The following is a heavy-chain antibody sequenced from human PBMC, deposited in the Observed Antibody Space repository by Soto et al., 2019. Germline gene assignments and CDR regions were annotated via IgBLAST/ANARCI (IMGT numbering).Heavy chain of an antibody. D-gene: IGHD3-22*01. J-gene: IGHJ4*02. V-gene: IGHV4-4*02. CDR1: GGSISSSNW. CDR3: ARGSYYYDSSGYYYVGDFDY. Sequence: SETLSLTCTVSGGSISSSNWWSWVRQPPGKGLEWIGEIYHSGSTNYNPSLKSRVTISVDKSKNQFSLKLSSVTAADTAVYYCARGSYYYDSSGYYYVGDFDYWGQGTLVT. CDR2: IYHSGST.